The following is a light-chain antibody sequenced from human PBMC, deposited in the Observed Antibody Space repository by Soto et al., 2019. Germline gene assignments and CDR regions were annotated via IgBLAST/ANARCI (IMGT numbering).Light chain of an antibody. CDR1: QSISSYS. CDR3: HYGNSPPWT. V-gene: IGKV3-20*01. CDR2: GAS. Sequence: EIVLTQSPGTLSLSPGERATLSCRASQSISSYSLAWYQQKPGQTPRLLICGASSRATGIPDRFSGSGSGTDITLTISRLEPEDFAVYYCHYGNSPPWTFGQGTKVEIK. J-gene: IGKJ1*01.